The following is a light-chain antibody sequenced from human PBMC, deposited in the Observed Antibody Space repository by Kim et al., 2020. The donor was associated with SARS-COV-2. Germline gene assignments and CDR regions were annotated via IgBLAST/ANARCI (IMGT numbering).Light chain of an antibody. Sequence: SYELTQPPSVSVSAGQTATITCSGHNLGDQYAFWYQQRPGQSPVLIIYKDSERPSGIPERFSGSNSANTATLTISGTQAMDEADYYCQAWHIDTVIFGGGTKVTVL. CDR3: QAWHIDTVI. CDR2: KDS. J-gene: IGLJ2*01. V-gene: IGLV3-1*01. CDR1: NLGDQY.